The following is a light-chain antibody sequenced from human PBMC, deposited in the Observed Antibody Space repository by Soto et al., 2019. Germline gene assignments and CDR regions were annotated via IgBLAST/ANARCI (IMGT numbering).Light chain of an antibody. J-gene: IGLJ2*01. Sequence: QSALTQPASVSGSPGQSVAISCTGTSSDVGAYNYISLYQQHPGKAPKLLLSEVSNRPSGVSDRFSGSKSGNTASLTISGLQAEDEADYYCQSYDSSLSGSVFGGGTKLTVL. CDR1: SSDVGAYNY. CDR2: EVS. V-gene: IGLV2-14*01. CDR3: QSYDSSLSGSV.